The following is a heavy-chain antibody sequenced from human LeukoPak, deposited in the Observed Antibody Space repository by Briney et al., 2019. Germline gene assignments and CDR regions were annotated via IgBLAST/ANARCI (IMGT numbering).Heavy chain of an antibody. CDR1: GGTFSSYA. Sequence: SVKVCCKASGGTFSSYAISWVRQAPGQGLEWMGRIIPILGIANYAQKFQGRVTITADKSTSTAYMELSSLRSEDTAVYYCTRDYVAEEAFDIWGQGTMVTVSS. D-gene: IGHD3-16*01. V-gene: IGHV1-69*04. CDR3: TRDYVAEEAFDI. J-gene: IGHJ3*02. CDR2: IIPILGIA.